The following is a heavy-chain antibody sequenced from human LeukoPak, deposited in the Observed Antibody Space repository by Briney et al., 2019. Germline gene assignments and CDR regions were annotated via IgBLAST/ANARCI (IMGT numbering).Heavy chain of an antibody. CDR2: ISSSSSTI. Sequence: PGGSLRLSCAASGFTFSSYSMNWVRQAPGKGLEWVSYISSSSSTIYYADSVKGRFTISRDNAKNSLYLQMNSLRAEDTAVYYCARRMHQLLYGVYYYYYYMDVWGKGTTVTVSS. CDR3: ARRMHQLLYGVYYYYYYMDV. J-gene: IGHJ6*03. V-gene: IGHV3-48*04. CDR1: GFTFSSYS. D-gene: IGHD2-2*02.